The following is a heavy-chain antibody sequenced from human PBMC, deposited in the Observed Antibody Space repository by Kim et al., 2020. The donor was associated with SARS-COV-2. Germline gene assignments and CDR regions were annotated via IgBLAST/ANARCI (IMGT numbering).Heavy chain of an antibody. V-gene: IGHV4-59*11. J-gene: IGHJ3*01. Sequence: SETLSLTCTVSGDSFSPHFYNWIRQPPGKGLEWIGNVYYTGHPNYTPSLQSRVTMSVDMSKSQIYLNLSSVTAADMAVYYCARSSSGSFLRLWGQGTLVTVSA. CDR2: VYYTGHP. CDR1: GDSFSPHF. CDR3: ARSSSGSFLRL. D-gene: IGHD1-26*01.